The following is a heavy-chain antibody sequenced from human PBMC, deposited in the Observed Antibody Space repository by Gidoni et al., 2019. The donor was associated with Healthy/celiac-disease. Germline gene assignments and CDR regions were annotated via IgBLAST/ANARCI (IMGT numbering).Heavy chain of an antibody. V-gene: IGHV1-46*01. Sequence: QVQLVQSGAEVKKPGASVKVSCKASGYTFTSYYMPWVRQAPGQGLEWMGIINPSGGSTSYAQKLQGRVTMTRDTSTSTVYMELSSLRSEDTAVYYCARGRDSSGYRDAFDIWGQGTMVTVSS. CDR2: INPSGGST. D-gene: IGHD3-22*01. J-gene: IGHJ3*02. CDR1: GYTFTSYY. CDR3: ARGRDSSGYRDAFDI.